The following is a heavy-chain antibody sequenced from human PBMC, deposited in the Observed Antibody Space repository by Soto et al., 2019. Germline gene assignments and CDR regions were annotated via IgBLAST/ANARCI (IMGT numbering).Heavy chain of an antibody. Sequence: LGGSLRLSCAASGFTFSSYAMHWVRQAPGKGLEWVAVISYDGSNKYYADSVKGRFTISRDNSKNTLYLQMNSLRAEDTAVYYCAKAARTDYGDYAPYYFDYWGQGTLVTVSS. V-gene: IGHV3-30-3*01. CDR3: AKAARTDYGDYAPYYFDY. J-gene: IGHJ4*02. CDR1: GFTFSSYA. CDR2: ISYDGSNK. D-gene: IGHD4-17*01.